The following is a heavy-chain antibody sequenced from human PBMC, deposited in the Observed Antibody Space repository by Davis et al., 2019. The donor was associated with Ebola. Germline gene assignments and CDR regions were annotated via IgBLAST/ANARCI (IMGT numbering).Heavy chain of an antibody. CDR1: GFTFSSYG. CDR2: IKSDGSSA. CDR3: GSPVVA. J-gene: IGHJ4*02. D-gene: IGHD2-15*01. V-gene: IGHV3-74*01. Sequence: GESLKISCAASGFTFSSYGMHWVRQAPGKGLVWVSQIKSDGSSATYADSVKGRFTISRDNAKNTLYLQMNRLRAEDTAVYYCGSPVVAWGQGTLVTVSS.